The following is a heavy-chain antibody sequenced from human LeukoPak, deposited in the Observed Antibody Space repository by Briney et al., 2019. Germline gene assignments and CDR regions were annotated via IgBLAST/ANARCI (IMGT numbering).Heavy chain of an antibody. V-gene: IGHV1-2*02. Sequence: ASVKVSCKASGYTFTGYYIHWVRQAPGQGLEWMGWIYPDSGGTNYAQNFQGRVTLTRDTSISTAYMELSRLRSDDTAVYYCARGNYGSGTQAAFDIWGQGTLGTVSS. CDR1: GYTFTGYY. CDR3: ARGNYGSGTQAAFDI. J-gene: IGHJ3*02. D-gene: IGHD3-10*01. CDR2: IYPDSGGT.